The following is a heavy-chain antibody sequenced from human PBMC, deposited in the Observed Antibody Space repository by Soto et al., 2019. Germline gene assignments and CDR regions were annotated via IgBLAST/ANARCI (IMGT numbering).Heavy chain of an antibody. CDR1: GFTFDDYT. CDR3: AKDYYYGMDV. Sequence: GGSLRLSCAASGFTFDDYTMHWVRQAPGKGLEWVSLISWDGGSTYYADSVKGRFTISRDNSKNSLYLQMNSLRTEDTALYYCAKDYYYGMDVWGQGTTVTVSS. CDR2: ISWDGGST. V-gene: IGHV3-43*01. J-gene: IGHJ6*02.